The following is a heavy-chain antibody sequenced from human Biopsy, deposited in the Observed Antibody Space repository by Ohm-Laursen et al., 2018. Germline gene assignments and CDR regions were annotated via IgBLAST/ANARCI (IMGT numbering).Heavy chain of an antibody. CDR2: IYYSVMT. V-gene: IGHV4-59*02. J-gene: IGHJ6*02. CDR3: ARDSGILNYGNFKYYHYYGMDV. CDR1: GDSVTKYY. Sequence: TLSLTYPVSGDSVTKYYWSWIRQPPGKGLEWIGHIYYSVMTNYNPSLQSRVSISVDTSRNQVSLTLSSVTAADTAVYYCARDSGILNYGNFKYYHYYGMDVWGQGTKVTVSS. D-gene: IGHD4-11*01.